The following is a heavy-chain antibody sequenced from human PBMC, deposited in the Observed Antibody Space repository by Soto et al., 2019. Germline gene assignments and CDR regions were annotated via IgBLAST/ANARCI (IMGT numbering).Heavy chain of an antibody. J-gene: IGHJ4*02. CDR1: AFTFSSYW. D-gene: IGHD3-10*01. Sequence: PGGSLRLSCTTSAFTFSSYWMTWVRQAPGKGLEWVANISPDGSAKHYAGPVRGRFTISRDNTRNSLYLQMNYLRAEDTAVYHCARDFYASGSHDYWGPGTLVTVSS. CDR2: ISPDGSAK. CDR3: ARDFYASGSHDY. V-gene: IGHV3-7*03.